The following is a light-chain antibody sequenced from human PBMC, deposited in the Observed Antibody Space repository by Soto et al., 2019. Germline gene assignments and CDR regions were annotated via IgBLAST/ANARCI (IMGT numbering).Light chain of an antibody. CDR2: GAS. V-gene: IGKV3-20*01. J-gene: IGKJ2*01. CDR1: QSVSSSY. CDR3: QQYGSSSYT. Sequence: EMVLTQSPGTLSLSPGERATLSCRASQSVSSSYLAWYQQKPGQAPRLLIDGASSRAPGIPDRFSGSGSGTDFTLTISRLEPEDFAVYYCQQYGSSSYTFGQGTKVEIK.